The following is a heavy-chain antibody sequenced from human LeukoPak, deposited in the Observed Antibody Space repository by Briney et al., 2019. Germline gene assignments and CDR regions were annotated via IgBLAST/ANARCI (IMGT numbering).Heavy chain of an antibody. Sequence: ASVKVSCKASGYTFTSYYMHWVRQAPGQGLEWMGIINLSGGSTSYAQKFQGRVTMTRDTSTSTVYMELSSLRSEDTAVYYCARDLVLAAAGTLEEYDFYYYYGMDVWGQGTTVTVSS. CDR3: ARDLVLAAAGTLEEYDFYYYYGMDV. CDR2: INLSGGST. V-gene: IGHV1-46*01. D-gene: IGHD6-13*01. CDR1: GYTFTSYY. J-gene: IGHJ6*02.